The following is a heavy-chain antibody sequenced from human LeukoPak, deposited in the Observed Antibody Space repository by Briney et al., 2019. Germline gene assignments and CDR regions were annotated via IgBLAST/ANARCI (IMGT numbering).Heavy chain of an antibody. CDR1: GYTFTGYY. D-gene: IGHD3-3*01. CDR3: ASHTGWSGYLSEYFQH. V-gene: IGHV1-2*02. Sequence: ASVKVSCKASGYTFTGYYMHWVRQAPGQGLEWMGWINPNSGGTNYAQKFQGRVTMTRDTSISTAYMELSRLRSDDTAVYYCASHTGWSGYLSEYFQHWGQGTLVTVSS. J-gene: IGHJ1*01. CDR2: INPNSGGT.